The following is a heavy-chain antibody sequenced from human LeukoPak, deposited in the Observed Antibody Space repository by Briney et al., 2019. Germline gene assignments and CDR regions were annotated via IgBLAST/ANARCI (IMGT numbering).Heavy chain of an antibody. CDR1: GFTFSNAW. Sequence: GGSLRLSCAASGFTFSNAWMSWVRQAPGKGLEWVSFIQSKTYSEGTMYAASVRGRFTISRDDSRSTAYLQMNSLKTEDTAVYYCTASDHLYCSSSSCHFDYWGQGTLVTVAS. J-gene: IGHJ4*02. CDR2: IQSKTYSEGT. D-gene: IGHD2-2*01. CDR3: TASDHLYCSSSSCHFDY. V-gene: IGHV3-15*06.